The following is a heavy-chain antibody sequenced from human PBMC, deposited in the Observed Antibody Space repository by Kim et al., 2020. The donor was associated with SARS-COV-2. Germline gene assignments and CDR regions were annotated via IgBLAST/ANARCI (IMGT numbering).Heavy chain of an antibody. J-gene: IGHJ4*02. D-gene: IGHD6-19*01. Sequence: SVKVSCKASGGTFSSYAISWVRQAPGQGLEWMGGIIPIFGTANYAQKFQGRVTITADESTSTAYMELSSLRSEDTAVYYCARRDYSSGWADYWGQGTLVTVSS. CDR1: GGTFSSYA. CDR3: ARRDYSSGWADY. CDR2: IIPIFGTA. V-gene: IGHV1-69*13.